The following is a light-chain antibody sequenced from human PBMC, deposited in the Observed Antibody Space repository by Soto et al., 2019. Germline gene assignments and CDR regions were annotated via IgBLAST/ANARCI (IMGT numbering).Light chain of an antibody. Sequence: QSVLTQPASVSGSPGQSITISCTGTISDVGGYNYVSWYQQHPGKAPKLMIYDVSNRPSGVSNRFSGSKSGNTASLTISGLQAEDGADYYCSSYTSSSTGVFGTGTKLTVL. CDR3: SSYTSSSTGV. CDR2: DVS. J-gene: IGLJ1*01. CDR1: ISDVGGYNY. V-gene: IGLV2-14*01.